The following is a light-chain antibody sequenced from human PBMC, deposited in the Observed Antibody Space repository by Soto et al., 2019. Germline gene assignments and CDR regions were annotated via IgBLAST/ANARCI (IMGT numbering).Light chain of an antibody. CDR1: SSDVGGYNY. CDR2: DVT. CDR3: ISFTSRHIYV. V-gene: IGLV2-14*03. Sequence: QSALTQPASVFGSPGQSITISCTGTSSDVGGYNYVSWYQQHPGRAPKLIIYDVTNRPSGISNRFSGSKSGNTASLTISGLQTEDEADYYCISFTSRHIYVFGTGTKVTVL. J-gene: IGLJ1*01.